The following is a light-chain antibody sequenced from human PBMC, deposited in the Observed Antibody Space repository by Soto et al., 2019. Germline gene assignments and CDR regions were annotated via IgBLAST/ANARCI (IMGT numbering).Light chain of an antibody. Sequence: IQLTQFPSSLSASVGDRVTITCRASQGVNSHLAWHQQKPGKAPKLLISEVSTLQSGVPSRFSGSGSGTDFTLTISSLHPEDFATYFCQHLNAYPITFGQGTRLEIK. CDR2: EVS. J-gene: IGKJ5*01. V-gene: IGKV1-9*01. CDR3: QHLNAYPIT. CDR1: QGVNSH.